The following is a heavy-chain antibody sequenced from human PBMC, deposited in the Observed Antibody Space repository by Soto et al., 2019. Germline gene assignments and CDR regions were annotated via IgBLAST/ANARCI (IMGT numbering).Heavy chain of an antibody. CDR3: STGRSTYGLDS. CDR1: AFSFTNAW. D-gene: IGHD5-18*01. CDR2: IKSITDGGTT. Sequence: PWGSLRLSCVASAFSFTNAWISCVRHSPLKWLEWVGRIKSITDGGTTDYAAPVKGRFTISRDDSNNTLYLQMNSLKTEDTAVYYCSTGRSTYGLDSWGQGTLVTVSS. J-gene: IGHJ4*02. V-gene: IGHV3-15*01.